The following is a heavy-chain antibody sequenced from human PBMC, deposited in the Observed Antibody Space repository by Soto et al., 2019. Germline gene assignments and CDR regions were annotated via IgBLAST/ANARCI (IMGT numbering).Heavy chain of an antibody. D-gene: IGHD3-22*01. V-gene: IGHV4-31*03. CDR1: GGSISSGGYY. CDR2: IYYSGST. J-gene: IGHJ3*02. CDR3: ARAGDSSGYLDAFDI. Sequence: QVQLQESGPGLVKHSQTLSLTCTVSGGSISSGGYYWSWIRQHPGKGLEWIGYIYYSGSTYYNPSLKSRVTISVDTSKNQFSLKLSSVTAADTAVYYCARAGDSSGYLDAFDIWGQGTMVTVSS.